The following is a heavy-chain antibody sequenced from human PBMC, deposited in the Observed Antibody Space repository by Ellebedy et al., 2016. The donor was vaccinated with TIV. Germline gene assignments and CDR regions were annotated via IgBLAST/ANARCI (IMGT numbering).Heavy chain of an antibody. CDR1: GFTFSSHA. CDR2: ISNSGDKT. V-gene: IGHV3-23*01. Sequence: GESLKISCAASGFTFSSHAMSWVRQAPAKALEWVSAISNSGDKTYYADSVRGRFTISRDNSKNTVYLQMNSLTVEDTAVYYCAKEVWFGKLLTIDYWGQGILVTVSS. J-gene: IGHJ4*02. D-gene: IGHD3-10*01. CDR3: AKEVWFGKLLTIDY.